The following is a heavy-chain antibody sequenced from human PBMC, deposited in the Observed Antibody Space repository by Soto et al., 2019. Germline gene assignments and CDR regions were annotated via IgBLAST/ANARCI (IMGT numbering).Heavy chain of an antibody. V-gene: IGHV4-31*03. CDR3: ARDTLYYYGSGSGPYGMDV. CDR2: IYYSGST. CDR1: GGSISSGGYY. D-gene: IGHD3-10*01. Sequence: SETLPLTCTVSGGSISSGGYYWSWIRQHPGKGLEWIGYIYYSGSTYYNPSLKSRVTISVDTSKNQFSLKLSSVTAADTAVYYCARDTLYYYGSGSGPYGMDVWGQGTTVTVSS. J-gene: IGHJ6*02.